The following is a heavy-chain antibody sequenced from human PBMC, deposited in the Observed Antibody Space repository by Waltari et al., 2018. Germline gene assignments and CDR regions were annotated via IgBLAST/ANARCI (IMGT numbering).Heavy chain of an antibody. V-gene: IGHV3-23*04. CDR2: SGTGGNT. Sequence: EVQLVESGGGLVQPGESLRLSCAASGFTFSSHAMIWVRQAPGKGLEWVSASGTGGNTYSADSVKGRFTISRDNSMNTLYLQMISLRAEDTAVYYCAKGMRYSSSAIDSWGQGTLVTVSS. J-gene: IGHJ4*02. D-gene: IGHD6-13*01. CDR1: GFTFSSHA. CDR3: AKGMRYSSSAIDS.